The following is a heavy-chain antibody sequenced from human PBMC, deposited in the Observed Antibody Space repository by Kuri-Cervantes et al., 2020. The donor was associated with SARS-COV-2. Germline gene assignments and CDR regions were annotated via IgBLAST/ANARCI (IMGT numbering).Heavy chain of an antibody. V-gene: IGHV3-33*06. CDR3: AKGYQFVGYSYGQGLFDY. J-gene: IGHJ4*02. CDR1: EFTFSSFG. CDR2: VWFDGSRQ. Sequence: LSLTCAASEFTFSSFGMHWVRQAPGKGLEWVAVVWFDGSRQYYADSVKGRFTISRDNSKNTMYLEMNSLRAEDTAVYYCAKGYQFVGYSYGQGLFDYWGQGTLVTVSS. D-gene: IGHD5-18*01.